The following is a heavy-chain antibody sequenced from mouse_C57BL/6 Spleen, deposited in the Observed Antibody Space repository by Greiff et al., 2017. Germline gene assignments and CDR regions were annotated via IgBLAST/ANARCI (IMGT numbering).Heavy chain of an antibody. CDR1: GYTFTDYY. J-gene: IGHJ4*01. Sequence: VQLQQSGPELVKPGASVKISCKASGYTFTDYYMNWVKQSHGKSLEWIGDINPNTGGTSYNQKFKGKATMTVDKSSSAAYMELRSLTSEDSAFYYCARLYYGKGMDYWGQGTSVTVSS. CDR2: INPNTGGT. V-gene: IGHV1-26*01. D-gene: IGHD2-1*01. CDR3: ARLYYGKGMDY.